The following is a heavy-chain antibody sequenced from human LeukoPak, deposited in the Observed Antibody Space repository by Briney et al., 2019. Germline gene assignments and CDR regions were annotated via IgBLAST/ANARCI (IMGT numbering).Heavy chain of an antibody. CDR2: INHSGST. CDR3: ASRYGSGSYGFDY. V-gene: IGHV4-34*01. D-gene: IGHD3-10*01. J-gene: IGHJ4*02. CDR1: GGSFSGYY. Sequence: SETLSLTCAVYGGSFSGYYWSWIRQPPGKGLEWIGEINHSGSTNYNPSLKSRVTISVDTSKNQFSLKLSSVTAADTAVYYCASRYGSGSYGFDYWGQGTLVTVSS.